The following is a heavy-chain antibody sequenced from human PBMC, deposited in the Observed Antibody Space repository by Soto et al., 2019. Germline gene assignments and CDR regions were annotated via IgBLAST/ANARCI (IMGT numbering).Heavy chain of an antibody. J-gene: IGHJ3*02. Sequence: GGSLRLSCAASGFTFSNYVMSWVRQAAGKGPEWVSTISGSGDVTYYADSVKGRFTISRDNSKNTLYLQMNCLRAEDTALYYCAKNGEGDDAFDIWGQGTMVTVSS. D-gene: IGHD3-16*01. V-gene: IGHV3-23*01. CDR1: GFTFSNYV. CDR2: ISGSGDVT. CDR3: AKNGEGDDAFDI.